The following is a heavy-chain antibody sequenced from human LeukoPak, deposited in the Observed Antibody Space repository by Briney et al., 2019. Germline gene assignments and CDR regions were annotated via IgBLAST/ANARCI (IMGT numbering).Heavy chain of an antibody. J-gene: IGHJ4*02. D-gene: IGHD6-19*01. CDR1: GGSIGGYH. CDR2: ISYTGST. CDR3: ARAVTGTSLVGF. V-gene: IGHV4-59*08. Sequence: SETLSLTCTIYGGSIGGYHWSWIRQAPGEGLEWIGYISYTGSTSYNPSLRSRVTISLNTPENQFSLRLTSVTAADTAVYYCARAVTGTSLVGFWGQGTLVGVSS.